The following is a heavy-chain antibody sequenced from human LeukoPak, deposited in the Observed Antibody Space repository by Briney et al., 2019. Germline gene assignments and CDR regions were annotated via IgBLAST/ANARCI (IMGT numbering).Heavy chain of an antibody. Sequence: GSLRPPCAASGFTFSSYCMHWVRQAPGKGLEWVAVICYNGSNKYYADFVKGRFTISRDNSKNSLYLQMNSMRAEETAVHYCARDEFDPWGQGTLVTVSS. CDR2: ICYNGSNK. V-gene: IGHV3-33*08. J-gene: IGHJ5*02. CDR1: GFTFSSYC. CDR3: ARDEFDP.